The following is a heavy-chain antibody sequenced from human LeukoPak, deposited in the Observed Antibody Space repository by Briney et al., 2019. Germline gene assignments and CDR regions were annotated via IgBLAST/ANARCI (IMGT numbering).Heavy chain of an antibody. CDR2: INHSGST. CDR3: ARGFGYCSGGSCYSGMDV. D-gene: IGHD2-15*01. Sequence: PSETLSLTCAVYGGSFSGYYWNWIRQPPGKGLEWIGEINHSGSTNYNPSLKSRVTISVDTSKNQFSLKLSSVTAADTAVYYCARGFGYCSGGSCYSGMDVWGKGTTVTVSS. V-gene: IGHV4-34*01. J-gene: IGHJ6*04. CDR1: GGSFSGYY.